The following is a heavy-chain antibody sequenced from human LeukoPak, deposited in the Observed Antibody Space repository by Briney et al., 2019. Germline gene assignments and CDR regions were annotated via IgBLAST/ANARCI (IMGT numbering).Heavy chain of an antibody. CDR2: IKKDGSEK. Sequence: GGSLRLSCAASGFTFSDYYMSWIRQAPGKGLEWVANIKKDGSEKYYVDSVKGRFTISRDNAKNSLYLQMNSLRAEDTAVYYCAREGCFGSHCYSSTPSWYYYYMDVWGKGTTVTVSS. CDR3: AREGCFGSHCYSSTPSWYYYYMDV. J-gene: IGHJ6*03. D-gene: IGHD2-21*02. V-gene: IGHV3-7*01. CDR1: GFTFSDYY.